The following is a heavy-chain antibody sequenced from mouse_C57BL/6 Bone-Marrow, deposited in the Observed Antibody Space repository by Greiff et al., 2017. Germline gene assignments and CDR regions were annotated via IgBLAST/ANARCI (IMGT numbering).Heavy chain of an antibody. CDR3: TRDGGLGAY. CDR1: GFTFSDYY. CDR2: ISSGGDYT. Sequence: EVKLVESGGGLVQPGGSLKLSCAASGFTFSDYYMYWVRQTPEKRLEWVAYISSGGDYTYYADTVKGRFTISRYNARNTLYLQMSSLKSEDTAMYYCTRDGGLGAYWGQGTLVTVSA. V-gene: IGHV5-9-1*02. D-gene: IGHD1-1*01. J-gene: IGHJ3*01.